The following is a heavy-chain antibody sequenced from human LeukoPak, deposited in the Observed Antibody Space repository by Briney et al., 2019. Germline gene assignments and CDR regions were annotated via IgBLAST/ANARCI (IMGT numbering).Heavy chain of an antibody. CDR2: INTNTGNP. V-gene: IGHV7-4-1*02. J-gene: IGHJ4*02. Sequence: ASVKVSCKASGYTFTSYPMNWVRQAPGQGLEWMGWINTNTGNPTYAQGFTGRFVFSLDTSVTTAYLQISNLKAEDTAVYYCARVPCSSPSCPYFFDSWGQGTLVTVSS. CDR1: GYTFTSYP. D-gene: IGHD2-2*01. CDR3: ARVPCSSPSCPYFFDS.